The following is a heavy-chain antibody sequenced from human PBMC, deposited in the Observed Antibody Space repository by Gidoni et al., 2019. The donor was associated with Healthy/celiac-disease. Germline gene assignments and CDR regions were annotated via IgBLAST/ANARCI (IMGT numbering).Heavy chain of an antibody. CDR1: GFTFSSYA. CDR2: ISYDGSNK. CDR3: ARNSHRDGYM. J-gene: IGHJ4*02. Sequence: QVELVESGGGVVQPGRSLRPSCAAAGFTFSSYAMHWVRQAPGKGLEWVAVISYDGSNKYYADSVKGRFTISRDNSKNTLYLQMNSLRAEDTAVYYCARNSHRDGYMWGQGTLVTVSS. D-gene: IGHD5-12*01. V-gene: IGHV3-30-3*01.